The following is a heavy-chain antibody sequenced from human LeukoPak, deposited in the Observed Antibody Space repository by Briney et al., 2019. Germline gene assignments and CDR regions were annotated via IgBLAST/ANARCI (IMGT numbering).Heavy chain of an antibody. CDR1: GFTFDDYA. V-gene: IGHV3-9*01. J-gene: IGHJ4*02. D-gene: IGHD6-13*01. CDR2: ISWNSGSI. Sequence: GGSLRLSCAASGFTFDDYAMHWVRQAPGKGLEWVSGISWNSGSIGYADSVKGRFTISRDNAKNSLYLQMNSLRAEDTALYYCAKGTGIAAEFDYWGQGTLVTVSS. CDR3: AKGTGIAAEFDY.